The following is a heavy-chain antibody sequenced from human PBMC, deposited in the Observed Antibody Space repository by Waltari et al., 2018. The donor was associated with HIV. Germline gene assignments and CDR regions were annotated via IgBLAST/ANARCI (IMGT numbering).Heavy chain of an antibody. CDR2: ISWNGGNT. CDR3: AKASRSTFDGYGMDV. J-gene: IGHJ6*02. Sequence: EVQLVESGGVVVQPGGSLRLSCAASGFTFDDYAMPWVRQAPGKGLEWVSLISWNGGNTLDADSVKGRFTISRDNSKNSLYLQMNSLRAEDTALYYCAKASRSTFDGYGMDVWGQGTTVTVSS. V-gene: IGHV3-43D*04. D-gene: IGHD3-9*01. CDR1: GFTFDDYA.